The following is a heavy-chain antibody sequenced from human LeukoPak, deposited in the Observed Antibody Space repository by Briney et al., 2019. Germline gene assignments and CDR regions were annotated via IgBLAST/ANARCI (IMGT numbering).Heavy chain of an antibody. CDR2: ISSSSSTI. CDR1: GFTFSSYS. CDR3: ARRPAIFMDGVYYYSMDV. V-gene: IGHV3-48*01. D-gene: IGHD2-2*01. Sequence: GGSLRLSCAASGFTFSSYSMNWVRQAPGKGLEWVSYISSSSSTIYNADSVKGRFTISRDNAKNSLYLQMNSLRAEDTAVYYCARRPAIFMDGVYYYSMDVWGQGTTVTVSS. J-gene: IGHJ6*02.